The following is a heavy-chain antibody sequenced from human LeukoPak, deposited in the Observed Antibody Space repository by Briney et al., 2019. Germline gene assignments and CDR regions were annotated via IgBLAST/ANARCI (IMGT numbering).Heavy chain of an antibody. CDR2: INPNSGGT. CDR3: ARVYSSGWPGYFDY. V-gene: IGHV1-2*02. J-gene: IGHJ4*02. CDR1: GGTFSSYA. D-gene: IGHD6-19*01. Sequence: ASVKVSCKASGGTFSSYAISWVRQAHGQGLEWMGWINPNSGGTNYAQKFQGRVTMTRDTSISTAYMELSRLRSDDTAVYYCARVYSSGWPGYFDYWGQGTLVTVSS.